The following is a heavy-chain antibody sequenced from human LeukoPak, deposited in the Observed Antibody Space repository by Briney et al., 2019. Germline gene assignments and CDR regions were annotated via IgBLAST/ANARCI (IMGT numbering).Heavy chain of an antibody. Sequence: GVLRLSCTASGFTFGDFALSWFRQAPGKGLEWVGFIRSKGFGGTTEYAASVKGRFTISRDDSKSIAYLQMNSLKTEDTAVYYCTRVRAYDYAWGSYLYWGQGTLVTASS. J-gene: IGHJ4*02. CDR2: IRSKGFGGTT. CDR3: TRVRAYDYAWGSYLY. CDR1: GFTFGDFA. D-gene: IGHD3-16*01. V-gene: IGHV3-49*03.